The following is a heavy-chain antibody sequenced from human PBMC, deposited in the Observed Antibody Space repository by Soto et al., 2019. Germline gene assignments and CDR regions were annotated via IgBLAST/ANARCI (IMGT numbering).Heavy chain of an antibody. CDR3: ATFSRDEGSWSTFDF. CDR2: ISFGSSYI. CDR1: GFTFSKYA. D-gene: IGHD6-13*01. Sequence: PGGSLRLSCAASGFTFSKYAMNWVRQAPGKGLEWISSISFGSSYIYFADSVKGRFTVSRDSAENSLYLQMNSLRDEDTAMYYCATFSRDEGSWSTFDFWGQGTLVTVSS. J-gene: IGHJ4*02. V-gene: IGHV3-21*01.